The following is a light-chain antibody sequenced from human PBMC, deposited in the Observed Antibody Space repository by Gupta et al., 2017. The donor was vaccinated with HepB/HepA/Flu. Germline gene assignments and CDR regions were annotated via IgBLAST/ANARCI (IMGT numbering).Light chain of an antibody. CDR2: GAS. CDR3: QHYDYSIPLS. Sequence: EIVLTQSPGTLSLSPGERATLSCRASQSFTSGYLAWYQQKPGQAPRLLIYGASRRAAGIPDRFSGSESGTDFTLTISRLEPEDFAVYYCQHYDYSIPLSFGGGTXVEMK. CDR1: QSFTSGY. V-gene: IGKV3-20*01. J-gene: IGKJ4*01.